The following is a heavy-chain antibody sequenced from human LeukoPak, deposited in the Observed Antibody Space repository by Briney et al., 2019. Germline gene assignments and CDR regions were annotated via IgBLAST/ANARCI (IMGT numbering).Heavy chain of an antibody. Sequence: GGSLRLSCAASGFTFSSSWIHWVRQAPGKGLVWVSRNKDGSVTDYAESVKGRFSISRDNSKNTLFLQLHNLRVEDTALYYCARDLHYYVAMDVWGQGTTVTVSS. CDR1: GFTFSSSW. V-gene: IGHV3-74*01. CDR3: ARDLHYYVAMDV. D-gene: IGHD3-10*02. J-gene: IGHJ6*02. CDR2: NKDGSVT.